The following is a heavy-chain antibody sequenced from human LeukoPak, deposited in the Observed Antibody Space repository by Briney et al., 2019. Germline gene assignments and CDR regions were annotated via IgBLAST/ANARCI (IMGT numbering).Heavy chain of an antibody. V-gene: IGHV3-7*01. CDR1: GFTFSSYW. CDR3: ARDRWFGESLPAHFEY. Sequence: GGSLRLSCAASGFTFSSYWMSWVRQAPGKGLEWVANIKQDGSEKYYVDSVKGRFTISRDNAKNSLYLQMNSLRAEDTAFCYCARDRWFGESLPAHFEYWGQGTLVTVSS. CDR2: IKQDGSEK. J-gene: IGHJ4*02. D-gene: IGHD3-10*01.